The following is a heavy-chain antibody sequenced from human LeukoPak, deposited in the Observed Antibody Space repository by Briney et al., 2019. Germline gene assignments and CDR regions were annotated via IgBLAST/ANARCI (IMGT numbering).Heavy chain of an antibody. V-gene: IGHV3-20*04. Sequence: GGSLSLSCAASGFTFDDYGMSWVRQAPGKGLEWVFGINWNGGSTGYTDSVKGRFTISRDIAKNSLSLQINLLRSEDTALYYCARDMDDCSGGSCHNVGFDYWGQGTLVTVSS. J-gene: IGHJ4*02. CDR1: GFTFDDYG. CDR2: INWNGGST. CDR3: ARDMDDCSGGSCHNVGFDY. D-gene: IGHD2-15*01.